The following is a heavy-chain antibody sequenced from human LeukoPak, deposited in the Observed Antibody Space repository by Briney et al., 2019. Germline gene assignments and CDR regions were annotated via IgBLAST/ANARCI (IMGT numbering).Heavy chain of an antibody. Sequence: GGSLRLSCAASGFPFSRFAMSWVRQAPGKGLEWVSTVSGSGGTTNYADSVKGRFTFFRDNSKNTLYLQMNSLRAEDTAVYYCARDLSSVGFDPWGQGTLVTVSS. D-gene: IGHD2-2*01. CDR2: VSGSGGTT. CDR3: ARDLSSVGFDP. J-gene: IGHJ5*02. V-gene: IGHV3-23*01. CDR1: GFPFSRFA.